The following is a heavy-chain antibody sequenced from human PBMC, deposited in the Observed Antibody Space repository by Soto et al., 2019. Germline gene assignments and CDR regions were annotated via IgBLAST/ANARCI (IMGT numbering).Heavy chain of an antibody. CDR1: GFSFSSYS. Sequence: GGSLRLSCAASGFSFSSYSMNWVRQAPGKGLEWVSSISSSSAYIYYADSVKGRFTISRDNAKNSLYLQMNSLRAEDTTVYYCARVYSSGYYPDGVVDYWGQGTLVTVPQ. J-gene: IGHJ4*02. D-gene: IGHD3-22*01. CDR3: ARVYSSGYYPDGVVDY. CDR2: ISSSSAYI. V-gene: IGHV3-21*01.